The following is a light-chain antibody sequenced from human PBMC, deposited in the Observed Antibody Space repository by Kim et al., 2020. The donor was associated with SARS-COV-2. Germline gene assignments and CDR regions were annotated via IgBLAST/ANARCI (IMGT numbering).Light chain of an antibody. J-gene: IGKJ2*01. CDR2: DAS. CDR3: QQYKNWPYT. V-gene: IGKV3-15*01. CDR1: ESVSSN. Sequence: SVSPGERATRSCRASESVSSNLAWYQQRPGQAPRLLLYDASTRATGIPTRFSGSGSGTEFTLTISSLQSEDFAVYFCQQYKNWPYTFGQGTKLEI.